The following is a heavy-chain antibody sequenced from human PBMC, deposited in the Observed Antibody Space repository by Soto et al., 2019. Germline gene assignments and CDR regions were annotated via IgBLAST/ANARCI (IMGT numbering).Heavy chain of an antibody. CDR2: IYYSGST. V-gene: IGHV4-59*08. Sequence: QVQLQESGPGLVKPSETLSLTCTVSGGSISSYYWSWIRQPPGKGLEWIGYIYYSGSTNYNPSLKSRVPISVDTSKNQFSLKLSSVTAADTAVYYCARRVYCSSTSCYDAFDIWGQGTMVTVSS. CDR1: GGSISSYY. D-gene: IGHD2-2*01. J-gene: IGHJ3*02. CDR3: ARRVYCSSTSCYDAFDI.